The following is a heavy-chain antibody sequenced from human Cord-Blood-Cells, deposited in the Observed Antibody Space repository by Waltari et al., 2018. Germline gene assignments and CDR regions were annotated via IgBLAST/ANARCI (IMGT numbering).Heavy chain of an antibody. D-gene: IGHD3-22*01. CDR2: IYTSGST. CDR3: ARAINSSGYYAFDI. J-gene: IGHJ3*02. Sequence: QVQLQESGPGLVKPSETLSLTCTVSGGPISSYYWRWIRQPAGKGLEWIGRIYTSGSTNYNPSLKSRVTMSVDTSKNQFSLKLSSVTAADTAVYYCARAINSSGYYAFDIWGQGTMVTVSS. V-gene: IGHV4-4*07. CDR1: GGPISSYY.